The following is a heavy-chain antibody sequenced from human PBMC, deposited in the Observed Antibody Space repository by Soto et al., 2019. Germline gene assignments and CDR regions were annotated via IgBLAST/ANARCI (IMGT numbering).Heavy chain of an antibody. Sequence: SETLSLTCTVSGGSVSSSSYYWGWIRQPPGKGLEWIGSIYYSGSTYYNPSLKSRVTISVDTSKNQFSLKLSSVTAADTAVYYCARSTGYFDYWGQGTLVTVSS. D-gene: IGHD3-9*01. J-gene: IGHJ4*02. V-gene: IGHV4-39*01. CDR3: ARSTGYFDY. CDR1: GGSVSSSSYY. CDR2: IYYSGST.